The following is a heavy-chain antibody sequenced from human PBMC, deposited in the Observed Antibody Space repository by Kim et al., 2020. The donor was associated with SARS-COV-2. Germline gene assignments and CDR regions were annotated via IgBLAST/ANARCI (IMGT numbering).Heavy chain of an antibody. Sequence: SETLSLTCAVYGGSFSGYYWSWIRQPPGKGLEWIGEINHSGSTNYNPSLKSRVTISVDTSKNQFSLKLSSVTAADTAVYYCARAYYYDSSGYQEIPWGQGTLVTVSS. CDR1: GGSFSGYY. CDR3: ARAYYYDSSGYQEIP. CDR2: INHSGST. J-gene: IGHJ5*02. D-gene: IGHD3-22*01. V-gene: IGHV4-34*01.